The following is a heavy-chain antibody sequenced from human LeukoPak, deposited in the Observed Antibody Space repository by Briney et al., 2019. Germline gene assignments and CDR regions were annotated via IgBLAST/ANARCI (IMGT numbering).Heavy chain of an antibody. Sequence: GGSLRLSCAASGFTFSSYWMSWVRQAPGKGLEWVANIKQDGSEKYYVDSVKGRFTISRDNAKNSLYLQMNSLRDEDTAVYYCARGYCSSTSCYRPLYFDYWGQGTLVTVSS. CDR1: GFTFSSYW. D-gene: IGHD2-2*01. CDR2: IKQDGSEK. CDR3: ARGYCSSTSCYRPLYFDY. J-gene: IGHJ4*02. V-gene: IGHV3-7*01.